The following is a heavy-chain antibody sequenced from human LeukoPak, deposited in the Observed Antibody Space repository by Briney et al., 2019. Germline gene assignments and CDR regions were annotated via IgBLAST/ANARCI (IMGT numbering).Heavy chain of an antibody. Sequence: SETLSLTCIVSGGSISRSGYYWAWIRQPPGKWLEWIGNIYYSGSTYYSPSLKSRLTISVDTSKNQFSLKLSSVTAADTAVYYCARARWFGELWVPPYYMDVWGKGTTVTISS. V-gene: IGHV4-39*01. CDR2: IYYSGST. D-gene: IGHD3-10*01. J-gene: IGHJ6*03. CDR3: ARARWFGELWVPPYYMDV. CDR1: GGSISRSGYY.